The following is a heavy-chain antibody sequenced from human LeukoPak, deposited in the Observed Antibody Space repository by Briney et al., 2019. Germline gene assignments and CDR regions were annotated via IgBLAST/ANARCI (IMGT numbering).Heavy chain of an antibody. D-gene: IGHD1-14*01. CDR2: IYYSGST. V-gene: IGHV4-59*08. J-gene: IGHJ4*02. Sequence: PSETLSLTCTVSGGSISSYYWSWIRQPPGKGLEWIGYIYYSGSTNYNPSLKSRVTISVDTSKNQFSLKLSSVTAADTAVYYCATTPYRGVDYWGQGTLVTVSS. CDR1: GGSISSYY. CDR3: ATTPYRGVDY.